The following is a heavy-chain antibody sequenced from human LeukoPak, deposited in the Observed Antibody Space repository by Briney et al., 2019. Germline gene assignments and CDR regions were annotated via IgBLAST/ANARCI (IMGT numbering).Heavy chain of an antibody. Sequence: GASVKVSCKASGYTFTSYGINWVRQATGQGLGWMGWMNPNSGNTGYAQKFQGRVTMTRNTSISTAYMELSSLRSEDTAVYYCARGPLLRFLEWLATTYYYYYGMDVWGQGTTVTVSS. CDR1: GYTFTSYG. V-gene: IGHV1-8*01. D-gene: IGHD3-3*01. J-gene: IGHJ6*02. CDR2: MNPNSGNT. CDR3: ARGPLLRFLEWLATTYYYYYGMDV.